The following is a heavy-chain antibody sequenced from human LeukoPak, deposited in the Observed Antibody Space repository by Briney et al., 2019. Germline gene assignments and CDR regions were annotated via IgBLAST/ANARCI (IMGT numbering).Heavy chain of an antibody. CDR3: ARVRTTVTTFDAFDI. CDR2: IKETGSER. CDR1: GFTFSDYW. V-gene: IGHV3-7*01. D-gene: IGHD4-17*01. Sequence: TGGSLRLSCAASGFTFSDYWMTWVRQAPGKGLEWVANIKETGSERNYVDSVKGRFTISRDNAKNSLYLQMNSLRAEDTAVYYCARVRTTVTTFDAFDIWGQGTMVTVSS. J-gene: IGHJ3*02.